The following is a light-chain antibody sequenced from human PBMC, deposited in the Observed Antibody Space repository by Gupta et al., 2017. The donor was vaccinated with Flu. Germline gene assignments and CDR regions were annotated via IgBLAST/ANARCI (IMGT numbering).Light chain of an antibody. CDR1: QSGARN. CDR3: QQDNNWPGT. CDR2: GAS. J-gene: IGKJ1*01. Sequence: PATLSVSPGERATLSCRASQSGARNLAWYQQKPGQAPRLLIYGASTRATGIPARFSCRGSGTEFTLTITSLQSEDFAVYYCQQDNNWPGTFGQGTKVEIK. V-gene: IGKV3-15*01.